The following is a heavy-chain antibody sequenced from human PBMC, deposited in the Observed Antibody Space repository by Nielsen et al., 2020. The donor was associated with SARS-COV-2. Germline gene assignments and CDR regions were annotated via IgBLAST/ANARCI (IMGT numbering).Heavy chain of an antibody. CDR3: AKELWAYDSSGYYAG. V-gene: IGHV3-23*01. J-gene: IGHJ4*02. CDR2: ISGSGSST. D-gene: IGHD3-22*01. CDR1: GFTFSSYA. Sequence: GESLKISCAASGFTFSSYAMSWVRQAPGKGLEWVSAISGSGSSTYYADSVKGRFTISRDNSKNTLYLQMNSLRAEDTAVYYCAKELWAYDSSGYYAGWGQGTLVTVSS.